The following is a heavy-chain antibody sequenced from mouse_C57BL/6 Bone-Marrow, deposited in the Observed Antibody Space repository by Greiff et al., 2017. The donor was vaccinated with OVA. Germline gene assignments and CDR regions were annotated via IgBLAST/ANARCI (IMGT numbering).Heavy chain of an antibody. CDR2: IHPNSGST. Sequence: QVQLQQPGAELVKPGASVKLSCKASGYTFTRYWLHWVKQRPGQGLEWIGMIHPNSGSTNYNEKFKSKATLTVDKSSSTAYMQLSSLTSEDSAVYYCARDYYGSSWLYYFDYWGQGTTLTVSS. D-gene: IGHD1-1*01. CDR1: GYTFTRYW. CDR3: ARDYYGSSWLYYFDY. J-gene: IGHJ2*01. V-gene: IGHV1-64*01.